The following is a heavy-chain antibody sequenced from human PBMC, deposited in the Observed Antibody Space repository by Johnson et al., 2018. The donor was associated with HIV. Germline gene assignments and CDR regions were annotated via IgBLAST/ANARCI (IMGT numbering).Heavy chain of an antibody. CDR1: GFTVSSNY. D-gene: IGHD5-12*01. CDR2: MSYNASNK. V-gene: IGHV3-30*18. Sequence: QVQLVESGGGLIQPGGSLRLSCAASGFTVSSNYMSWVRQAPGKGLEWVAIMSYNASNKYYADSVKGRFTISRDNSKNTLYLQMSSLRAEDTAVYYCAKCRGLGARGAFDNWGQGTMVTVSS. J-gene: IGHJ3*02. CDR3: AKCRGLGARGAFDN.